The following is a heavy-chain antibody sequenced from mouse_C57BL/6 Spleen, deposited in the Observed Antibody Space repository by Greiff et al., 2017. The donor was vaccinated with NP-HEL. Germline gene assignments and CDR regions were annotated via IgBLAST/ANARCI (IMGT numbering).Heavy chain of an antibody. CDR2: IRSGRSTI. J-gene: IGHJ4*01. Sequence: EVKLVESGGGLVKPGGSLKLSCAASGFTFSDYGMHWVRQAPEKGLEWVAYIRSGRSTIYYADTVKGRFTISRDNAKNTLFLQMTSLMSEDTAMYYCASAYLRDYAMDYWGQGTSVTVSS. CDR3: ASAYLRDYAMDY. CDR1: GFTFSDYG. V-gene: IGHV5-17*01. D-gene: IGHD2-10*01.